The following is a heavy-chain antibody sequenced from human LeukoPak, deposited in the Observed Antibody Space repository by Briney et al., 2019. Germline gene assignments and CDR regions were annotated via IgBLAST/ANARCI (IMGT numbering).Heavy chain of an antibody. CDR1: GVSFSGYY. CDR2: MNHSGST. CDR3: ARRLGRKFGERFYYYHYMDV. V-gene: IGHV4-34*01. Sequence: NASETLSLTCAVYGVSFSGYYWSWIRQPPGKGLEWIGEMNHSGSTNYNPSLKSRVTISVDTSKNQFSLKLSSVTAADTAVYYCARRLGRKFGERFYYYHYMDVWGKGTTVTISS. D-gene: IGHD3-10*01. J-gene: IGHJ6*03.